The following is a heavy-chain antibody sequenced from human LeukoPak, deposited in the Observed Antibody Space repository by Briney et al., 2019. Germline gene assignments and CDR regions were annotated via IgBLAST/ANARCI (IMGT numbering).Heavy chain of an antibody. D-gene: IGHD3-22*01. CDR3: ARDRYYYDTSGPPLDI. V-gene: IGHV4-4*07. Sequence: SETLSLTCTFSGVSVSSYYWSWLRQPAGKGLEWIGRIYTSGSTNYNPSLKSRVTMSVDTSKNQFSLRLSSVTAADTAVYYCARDRYYYDTSGPPLDIWGQGTMVTVSS. J-gene: IGHJ3*02. CDR2: IYTSGST. CDR1: GVSVSSYY.